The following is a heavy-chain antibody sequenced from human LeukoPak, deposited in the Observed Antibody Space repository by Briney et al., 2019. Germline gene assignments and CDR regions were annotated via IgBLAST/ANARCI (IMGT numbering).Heavy chain of an antibody. CDR1: GFTFSTYA. CDR2: ISGSGTNT. J-gene: IGHJ4*02. CDR3: ARGRRIGTNSYYFDY. Sequence: GGSLRPSCAASGFTFSTYAINWVRQAPGRGLEWLSSISGSGTNTHNADSVRGRFTISRDNSKNTVYLQMNSLRAEDTAIYFCARGRRIGTNSYYFDYWGQGALVTVSS. V-gene: IGHV3-23*01. D-gene: IGHD1-26*01.